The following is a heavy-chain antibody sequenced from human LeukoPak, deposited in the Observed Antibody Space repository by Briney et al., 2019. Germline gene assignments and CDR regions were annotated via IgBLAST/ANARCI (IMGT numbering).Heavy chain of an antibody. CDR1: GGSISSGSYY. CDR2: IYTSGST. Sequence: PSQTLSLTCTVSGGSISSGSYYWRWIRQPAGKGLEWIRRIYTSGSTNYNPSLKSQGTISVDTSKNQFSLKLSSVTAADTAVYYCARDRDIAVAGTGYYYYYMDVWGKGTTVTVSS. J-gene: IGHJ6*03. V-gene: IGHV4-61*02. D-gene: IGHD6-19*01. CDR3: ARDRDIAVAGTGYYYYYMDV.